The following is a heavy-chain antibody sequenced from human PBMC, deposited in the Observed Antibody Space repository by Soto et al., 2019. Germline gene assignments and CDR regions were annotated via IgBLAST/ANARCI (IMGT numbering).Heavy chain of an antibody. CDR2: IIPMFGTT. D-gene: IGHD6-13*01. CDR1: GGTFSSHS. J-gene: IGHJ5*02. CDR3: ARAAIHGSSWYFWFDP. V-gene: IGHV1-69*13. Sequence: SVKVSCETSGGTFSSHSINWVLQAPGQGLEWMGGIIPMFGTTNYAQKFKGRVTISADESTSTAYMELSSLRSEDAAVYYCARAAIHGSSWYFWFDPWGQGTLVTVSS.